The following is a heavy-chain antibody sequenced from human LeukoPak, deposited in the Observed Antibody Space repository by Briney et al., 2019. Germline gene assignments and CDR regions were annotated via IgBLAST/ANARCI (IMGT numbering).Heavy chain of an antibody. D-gene: IGHD3-10*01. J-gene: IGHJ4*02. Sequence: PGGSLRLSCAASGFTFSSYGMSWVRQAPGKGLEWVSAISGSGGSTYYADSVKGRFTISRDNSKNTLYLQMNSLRAEDTAVYYCANSNSLWFGYYFDYWGQGTLVTVSS. CDR2: ISGSGGST. V-gene: IGHV3-23*01. CDR3: ANSNSLWFGYYFDY. CDR1: GFTFSSYG.